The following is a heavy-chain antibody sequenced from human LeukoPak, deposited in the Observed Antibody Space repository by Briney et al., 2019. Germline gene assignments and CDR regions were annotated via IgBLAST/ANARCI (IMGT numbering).Heavy chain of an antibody. CDR2: IRSKDNDGTT. J-gene: IGHJ6*04. V-gene: IGHV3-49*04. CDR3: TRDRWGGDYISRGMDV. Sequence: GGSLRLSCTGSGFTFGDYAISWVRQAPGKGLEWLGFIRSKDNDGTTDYAASVKGRFIISRDDSKSIAYLQMNDLKTEDTAVYYCTRDRWGGDYISRGMDVWGKGTTVTISS. CDR1: GFTFGDYA. D-gene: IGHD4-17*01.